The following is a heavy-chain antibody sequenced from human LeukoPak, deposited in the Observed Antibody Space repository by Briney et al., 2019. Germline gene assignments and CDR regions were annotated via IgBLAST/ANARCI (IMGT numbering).Heavy chain of an antibody. Sequence: GGSLRLSCAASGFTFSSYAMHWVRQAPGKGLEYVSAIAPAGVSAYYANPVRDRFITSRDNSKNTLYLQMGSLRAEDMAVYYCTRYGGGQAPYDYWGQGTLVTVSS. CDR1: GFTFSSYA. CDR2: IAPAGVSA. V-gene: IGHV3-64*01. CDR3: TRYGGGQAPYDY. J-gene: IGHJ4*02. D-gene: IGHD3-10*01.